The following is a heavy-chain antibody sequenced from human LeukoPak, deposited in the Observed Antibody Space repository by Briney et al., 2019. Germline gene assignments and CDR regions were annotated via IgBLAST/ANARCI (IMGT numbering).Heavy chain of an antibody. CDR2: ISWNNGST. CDR1: GFTFDDYA. D-gene: IGHD6-19*01. J-gene: IGHJ4*02. CDR3: AKEAAVALGPFFGY. V-gene: IGHV3-9*03. Sequence: GGSLRLSCAASGFTFDDYAMHWVRQAPGKGLEWVSGISWNNGSTGYADSVKGRFTISRDNAKNSLYLQMNSLRAEDMALYYCAKEAAVALGPFFGYWGQGTLVTVSS.